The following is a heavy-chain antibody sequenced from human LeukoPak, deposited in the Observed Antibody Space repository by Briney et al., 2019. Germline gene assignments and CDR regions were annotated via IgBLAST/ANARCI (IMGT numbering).Heavy chain of an antibody. CDR2: INHSGST. Sequence: PSETLSLTCAVYGGPFSGYYWSWIRQPPGKGLEWIGEINHSGSTNYNPSLKSRVTISVDTSKNQFSLKLSSVTAADTAVYYCARGSGTYYYDSSGYSPAPLFDYWGQGTLVTVSS. V-gene: IGHV4-34*01. CDR1: GGPFSGYY. D-gene: IGHD3-22*01. J-gene: IGHJ4*02. CDR3: ARGSGTYYYDSSGYSPAPLFDY.